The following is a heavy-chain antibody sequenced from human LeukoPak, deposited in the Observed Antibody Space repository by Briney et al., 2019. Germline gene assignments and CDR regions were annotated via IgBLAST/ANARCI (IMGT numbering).Heavy chain of an antibody. CDR3: AREIGGTTGFDY. D-gene: IGHD3-16*01. Sequence: SGGSLRLSCAASGFTFSGYNMNWVRQAPGKGLEWVSYISGSLSTIYHADSVKGRFTISRDNAKSSLYLQMNSLRAEDTAVYYCAREIGGTTGFDYWGQGTLVTVSS. V-gene: IGHV3-48*01. CDR1: GFTFSGYN. J-gene: IGHJ4*02. CDR2: ISGSLSTI.